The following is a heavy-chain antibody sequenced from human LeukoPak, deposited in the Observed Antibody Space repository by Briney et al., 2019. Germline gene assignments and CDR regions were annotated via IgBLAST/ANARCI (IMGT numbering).Heavy chain of an antibody. CDR1: GFTFSSYS. J-gene: IGHJ4*02. Sequence: GGSLRLSCAASGFTFSSYSMNWVRQAPGKGLEWVASISTSSSYIYYADSLKGRFTISRDNAKNSMYLQMNSLRTEDTAVYYGARVRDHRGIAVAGSDSWGRGPLVTVSS. D-gene: IGHD6-13*01. V-gene: IGHV3-21*01. CDR3: ARVRDHRGIAVAGSDS. CDR2: ISTSSSYI.